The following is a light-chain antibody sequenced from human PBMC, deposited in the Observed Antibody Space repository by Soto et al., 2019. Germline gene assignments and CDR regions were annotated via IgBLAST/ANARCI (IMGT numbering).Light chain of an antibody. CDR3: QQYYSYPKT. V-gene: IGKV1-6*01. Sequence: AIQMTQSPSSLSASVGDRVTISCRASQDIRNTLAWFQQKPGEAPKLLIFAASNLQSGVPSRFSGSGSVTDFTLAISCLQSEDFATYYCQQYYSYPKTFGQGTKVDIK. CDR1: QDIRNT. J-gene: IGKJ1*01. CDR2: AAS.